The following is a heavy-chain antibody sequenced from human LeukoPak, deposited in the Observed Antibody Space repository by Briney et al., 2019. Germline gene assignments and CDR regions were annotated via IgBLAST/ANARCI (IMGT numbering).Heavy chain of an antibody. Sequence: GGSLRLSCAASGFTVSAYAMAWVRQAPGKGLEWVSYISSSSSTIYYADSVKGRFTISRDNVKNSVYLQMNSLRAEDTGVYYCARALLGYSGYGTVDYWGQGTLVTVSS. CDR1: GFTVSAYA. CDR3: ARALLGYSGYGTVDY. J-gene: IGHJ4*02. CDR2: ISSSSSTI. V-gene: IGHV3-48*01. D-gene: IGHD5-12*01.